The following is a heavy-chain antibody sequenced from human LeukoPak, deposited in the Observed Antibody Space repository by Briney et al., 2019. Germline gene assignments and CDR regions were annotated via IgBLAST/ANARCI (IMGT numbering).Heavy chain of an antibody. Sequence: PGGSLRLSCAASGFTFSDYYMSWIRQAPGKGLEWVSYISSSGSTIYYADSVKGRFTISRDNAKNSLYLQMNSLRAEDTAVYYCARDYYDFWSGYSHFDYWGQGTLVAVSS. CDR1: GFTFSDYY. CDR2: ISSSGSTI. V-gene: IGHV3-11*01. D-gene: IGHD3-3*01. J-gene: IGHJ4*02. CDR3: ARDYYDFWSGYSHFDY.